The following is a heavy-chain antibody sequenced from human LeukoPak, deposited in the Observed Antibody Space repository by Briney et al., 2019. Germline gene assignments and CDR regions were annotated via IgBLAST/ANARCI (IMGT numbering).Heavy chain of an antibody. CDR2: IWNDGSDK. CDR1: GFTFSHYA. V-gene: IGHV3-33*06. Sequence: GRSLRLSCSTSGFTFSHYAMHWVRQAPGKGLEWVAVIWNDGSDKYYGDSVKGRFTISRDNSQKTVYLQLNSLRVEDTAVYYCAKDAERGFDFSNSLQSWGQGTLVTVSS. J-gene: IGHJ4*02. CDR3: AKDAERGFDFSNSLQS. D-gene: IGHD4-11*01.